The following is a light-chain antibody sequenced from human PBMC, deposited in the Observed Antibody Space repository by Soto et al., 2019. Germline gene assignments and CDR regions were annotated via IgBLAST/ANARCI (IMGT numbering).Light chain of an antibody. CDR2: EVT. J-gene: IGLJ1*01. V-gene: IGLV2-23*02. Sequence: QSALTQPASVSGSAGQSITISCTGISSGVGRYNLVSWYLHHPGKAPKLVIYEVTKRPSGVPNRFAGSRSGNTASLTVSGLQTEDETVYYCCSYAGSNTYVFGTGTKLTVL. CDR1: SSGVGRYNL. CDR3: CSYAGSNTYV.